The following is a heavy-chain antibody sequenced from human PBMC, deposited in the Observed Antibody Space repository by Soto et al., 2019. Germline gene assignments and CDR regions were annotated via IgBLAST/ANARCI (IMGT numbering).Heavy chain of an antibody. CDR1: SGSISSSNW. V-gene: IGHV4-4*02. J-gene: IGHJ4*02. CDR3: ASDVGAARRIGEIDY. Sequence: SETLSLTCAVSSGSISSSNWWSWVRQPPGKGLEWIGEIYHSGSTNYNPSLKSRVTISVDKSKNQFSLKLSSVTAADTAVYYCASDVGAARRIGEIDYWGQGTLVTVSS. D-gene: IGHD6-6*01. CDR2: IYHSGST.